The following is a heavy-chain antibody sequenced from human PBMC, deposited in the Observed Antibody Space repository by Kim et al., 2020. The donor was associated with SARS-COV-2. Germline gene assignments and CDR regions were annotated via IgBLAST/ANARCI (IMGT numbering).Heavy chain of an antibody. J-gene: IGHJ4*02. D-gene: IGHD6-13*01. V-gene: IGHV3-21*01. Sequence: AASVKGRFTISRDNAKNSLYLQMNSLRAEDTAVYYCARVSRWAAAGSFDYWGQGTLVTVSS. CDR3: ARVSRWAAAGSFDY.